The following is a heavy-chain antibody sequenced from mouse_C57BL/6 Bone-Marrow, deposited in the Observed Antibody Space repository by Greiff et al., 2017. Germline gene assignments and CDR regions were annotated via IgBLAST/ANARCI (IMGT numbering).Heavy chain of an antibody. V-gene: IGHV1-50*01. J-gene: IGHJ2*01. D-gene: IGHD2-1*01. CDR1: GYTFTSYW. CDR3: ARADGNWDYFDY. Sequence: QVQLQQPGAELVKPGASVKLSCKASGYTFTSYWMQWVKQRPGQGLEWIGEIDPSDSYTNYNQKFKGKATLTVDTSSSTAYMQLSSLTSEDSAVYDCARADGNWDYFDYWGQGTTLTVAS. CDR2: IDPSDSYT.